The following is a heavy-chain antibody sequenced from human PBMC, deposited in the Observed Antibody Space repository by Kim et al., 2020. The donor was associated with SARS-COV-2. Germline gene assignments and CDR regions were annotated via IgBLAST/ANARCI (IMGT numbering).Heavy chain of an antibody. J-gene: IGHJ5*02. V-gene: IGHV4-39*01. Sequence: YYTPSLPRRVTIAVDTAKNQFSLKVSSVTAADTAVYYCARQPEANWFDPWGQGTLVTVSS. CDR3: ARQPEANWFDP.